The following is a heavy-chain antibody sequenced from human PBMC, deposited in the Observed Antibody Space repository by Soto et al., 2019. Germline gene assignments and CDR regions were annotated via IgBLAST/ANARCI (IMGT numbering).Heavy chain of an antibody. V-gene: IGHV4-30-4*01. Sequence: PSETLSLSCSVSGGCSSSGCYYWSWFRHPPGKVLEWIGNIYYSGNTDYNPSLKSRLIISIDTAKNQCALNVGSVTAADTAVYNCARSSLYGMDVWGQGTTVTVSS. CDR2: IYYSGNT. J-gene: IGHJ6*02. CDR1: GGCSSSGCYY. CDR3: ARSSLYGMDV.